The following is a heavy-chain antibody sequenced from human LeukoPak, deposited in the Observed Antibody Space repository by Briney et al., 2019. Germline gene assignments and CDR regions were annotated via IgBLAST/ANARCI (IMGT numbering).Heavy chain of an antibody. Sequence: ASVKVSCKASGYSFTSYDINWVRQAPGQGLEGMGIISPSGASTSYAQKFQGRVTMTRDTSTSTVYMELSSLRSEDTAVYYCTGGGYGGPRVAFDYWGQGTLVTVSS. J-gene: IGHJ4*02. D-gene: IGHD1-1*01. CDR1: GYSFTSYD. CDR3: TGGGYGGPRVAFDY. CDR2: ISPSGAST. V-gene: IGHV1-46*01.